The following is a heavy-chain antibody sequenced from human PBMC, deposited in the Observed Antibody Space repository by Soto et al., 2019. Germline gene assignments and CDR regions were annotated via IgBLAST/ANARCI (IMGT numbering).Heavy chain of an antibody. D-gene: IGHD3-10*01. CDR1: GGTFSSYA. CDR3: ARDDPMVRGVIMEYYYGMDV. J-gene: IGHJ6*02. Sequence: RASVKVSCKASGGTFSSYAISWVRQAPGQGLEWMGGIIPIFGTANYAQKFQGRVTITADRSTSTAYMELSSLRSEDTAVYYCARDDPMVRGVIMEYYYGMDVWGQGTTVTVSS. V-gene: IGHV1-69*06. CDR2: IIPIFGTA.